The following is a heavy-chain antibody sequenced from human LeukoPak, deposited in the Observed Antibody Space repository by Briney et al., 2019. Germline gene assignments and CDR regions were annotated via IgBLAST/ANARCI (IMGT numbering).Heavy chain of an antibody. V-gene: IGHV3-30*18. CDR1: GFTFSSYG. CDR3: AKGLAAALDY. D-gene: IGHD6-13*01. J-gene: IGHJ4*02. CDR2: ISYDGSNK. Sequence: HTGGSLRLSCAASGFTFSSYGMHWVRQAPGKGLEWVAVISYDGSNKYYADSVKGRFTISRDNSKNTLYLQMNSLRAEDTAVYYCAKGLAAALDYWGQGTLVTVSS.